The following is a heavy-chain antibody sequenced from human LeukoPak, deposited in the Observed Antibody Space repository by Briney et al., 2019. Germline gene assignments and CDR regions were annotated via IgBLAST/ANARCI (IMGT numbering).Heavy chain of an antibody. CDR1: GGSIRSADYY. CDR3: ASIVVVTAAIDY. CDR2: IYYSGST. V-gene: IGHV4-30-4*01. Sequence: SETLSLTCAVSGGSIRSADYYWSWIRQSPGKGLEWIGFIYYSGSTYYNPSLKSRVTISVDTSKNQFSLKLRSVTAADTAVYYCASIVVVTAAIDYWGQGTLVTVSS. D-gene: IGHD2-21*02. J-gene: IGHJ4*02.